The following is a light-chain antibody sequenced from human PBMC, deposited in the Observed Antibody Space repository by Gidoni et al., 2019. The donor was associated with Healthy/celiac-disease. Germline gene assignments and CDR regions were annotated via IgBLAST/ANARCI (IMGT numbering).Light chain of an antibody. CDR1: QSISSY. V-gene: IGKV1-39*01. Sequence: DIQITQSPSSLSASVGYRVTITCRASQSISSYLNWYQQKPGKAPKLLIYAASSLQSGVPSRFSGSGSGTDFTLTISSLQPEDFATYYCQQSYSTWWTFGQGTKVEIK. CDR2: AAS. J-gene: IGKJ1*01. CDR3: QQSYSTWWT.